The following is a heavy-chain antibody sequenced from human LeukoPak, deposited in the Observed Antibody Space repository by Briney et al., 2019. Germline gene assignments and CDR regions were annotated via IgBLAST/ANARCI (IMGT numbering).Heavy chain of an antibody. CDR2: IYHSGST. J-gene: IGHJ4*02. CDR3: AATFYDSSGYYLDY. CDR1: GYSISSGYY. D-gene: IGHD3-22*01. V-gene: IGHV4-38-2*01. Sequence: KSSETLSLTCAVSGYSISSGYYWGWIRQPPGKGLEWIGSIYHSGSTFYNPSLKSRVTMSIDTSNNQFSLKLSSVTAADTAVYYCAATFYDSSGYYLDYWGQGTLVTVSS.